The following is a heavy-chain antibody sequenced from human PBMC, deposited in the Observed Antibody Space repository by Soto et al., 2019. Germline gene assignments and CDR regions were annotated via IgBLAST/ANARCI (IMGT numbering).Heavy chain of an antibody. CDR3: AHRTKAAAFDY. D-gene: IGHD6-13*01. CDR1: GFSLSTSGVG. CDR2: IYWDDDK. Sequence: SGPTLVNPTETLTLTCTFSGFSLSTSGVGVGWIRQPPGKALEWLALIYWDDDKRYSPSLKSRLIVTKDTSKNQVVLTMTNMDPVDTATYFCAHRTKAAAFDYWGQGTLVTVSS. J-gene: IGHJ4*02. V-gene: IGHV2-5*02.